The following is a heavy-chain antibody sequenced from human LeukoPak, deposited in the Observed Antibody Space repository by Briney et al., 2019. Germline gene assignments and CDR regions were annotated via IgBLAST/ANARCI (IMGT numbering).Heavy chain of an antibody. J-gene: IGHJ4*02. CDR2: VSPNNGGT. D-gene: IGHD3-16*01. V-gene: IGHV1-2*02. CDR1: GYTFTAYY. CDR3: ARSDVLYASQGEARYFNH. Sequence: ATVKVSCKASGYTFTAYYIHWVRQAPGQRLEWMGWVSPNNGGTNYAQKFQGRVTMTRDTSISTLYMDLNSLRSDDTAVYYCARSDVLYASQGEARYFNHWGQGTLVTVSS.